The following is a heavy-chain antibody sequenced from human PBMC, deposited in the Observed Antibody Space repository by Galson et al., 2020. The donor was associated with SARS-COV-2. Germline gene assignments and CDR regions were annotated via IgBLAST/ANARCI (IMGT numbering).Heavy chain of an antibody. J-gene: IGHJ4*02. V-gene: IGHV3-13*01. CDR1: GFTFSSYD. Sequence: GSLRLSCAASGFTFSSYDMHWVRQATGKGLEWVSAIGTAGDTYYPGSVKGRFTISRENAKNSLYLQMNSLRAGDTAVYYCARGTSSGSYYNLKYYFDYWGQGTLVTVSS. CDR3: ARGTSSGSYYNLKYYFDY. D-gene: IGHD3-10*01. CDR2: IGTAGDT.